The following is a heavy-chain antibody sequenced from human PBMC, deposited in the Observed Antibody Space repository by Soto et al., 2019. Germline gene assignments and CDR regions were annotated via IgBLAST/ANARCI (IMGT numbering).Heavy chain of an antibody. V-gene: IGHV3-48*03. D-gene: IGHD5-12*01. Sequence: GSLRLSCAASGFTFSSYEMDWVRQAPGKGLEWVAYISSSGTILYGDSVKGRFTISRDNADNSLYLQMNSLTAEDTAVYYCTKEKSVMYSGYDAFDIWGRGTMVTVSS. CDR3: TKEKSVMYSGYDAFDI. CDR2: ISSSGTI. CDR1: GFTFSSYE. J-gene: IGHJ3*02.